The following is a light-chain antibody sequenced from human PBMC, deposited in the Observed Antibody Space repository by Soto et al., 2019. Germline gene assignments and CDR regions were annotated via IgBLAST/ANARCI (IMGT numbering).Light chain of an antibody. CDR2: GNS. V-gene: IGLV1-40*01. CDR3: QSYDSSLSGYV. Sequence: QSVLTQPPSVSGAPGQRVTISCTGSSSNIGAGYDVHWYQQLPGTAPKLLIYGNSNRPSGVPDRFSGSKSGTSASLAITGLQAEDEADYYCQSYDSSLSGYVFGTGTTVTV. J-gene: IGLJ1*01. CDR1: SSNIGAGYD.